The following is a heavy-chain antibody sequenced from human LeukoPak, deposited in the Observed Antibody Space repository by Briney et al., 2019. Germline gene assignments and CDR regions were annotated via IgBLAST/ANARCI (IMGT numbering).Heavy chain of an antibody. Sequence: GGSLRLSCEGSAFIFSGHWMNWVRQTPGKGLEWVASIKEDGSERQYVDSVKGRFSISRDNAKNSLYLQMSSLRADDTAVYYCARKGELERRRSWDYWGQGTLVTVSS. CDR1: AFIFSGHW. J-gene: IGHJ4*02. D-gene: IGHD1-1*01. CDR2: IKEDGSER. CDR3: ARKGELERRRSWDY. V-gene: IGHV3-7*03.